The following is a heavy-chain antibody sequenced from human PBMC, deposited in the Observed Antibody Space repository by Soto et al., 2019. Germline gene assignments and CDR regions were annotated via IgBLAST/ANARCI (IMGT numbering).Heavy chain of an antibody. D-gene: IGHD6-13*01. CDR3: AKVLSELVPSYFDT. CDR2: ITPGGGIT. CDR1: GYTFTTYD. Sequence: QVQLVQSGAEVKKPGASVRVSCKASGYTFTTYDIHWVRQAPGLGLEWMGIITPGGGITSYAQKFKGRITMTRDTSTSTVYMELSSLRSEDTAMYYCAKVLSELVPSYFDTWGQGTLVTVSS. J-gene: IGHJ4*02. V-gene: IGHV1-46*01.